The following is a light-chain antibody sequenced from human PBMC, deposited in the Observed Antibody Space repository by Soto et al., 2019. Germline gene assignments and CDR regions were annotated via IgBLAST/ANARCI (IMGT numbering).Light chain of an antibody. CDR3: CSYATNNTWV. J-gene: IGLJ3*02. Sequence: QSALTQPASVSGSPGQSITISCTGTNSDVGAYNYVSWFQERPGKAPKLIIYEVNDRPSGVSTRFSASKSDNTASLTISGLQPDDEADYYCCSYATNNTWVFGGGTKVTVL. CDR2: EVN. CDR1: NSDVGAYNY. V-gene: IGLV2-14*01.